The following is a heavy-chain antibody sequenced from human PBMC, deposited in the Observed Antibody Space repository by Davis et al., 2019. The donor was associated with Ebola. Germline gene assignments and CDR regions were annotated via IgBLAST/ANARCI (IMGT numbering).Heavy chain of an antibody. J-gene: IGHJ6*02. D-gene: IGHD3-3*01. CDR1: GYTFTSYY. V-gene: IGHV1-46*01. Sequence: AASVKVSCKASGYTFTSYYMHWVRQAPAQGLEWMGIINPSGGSTSYAQKFQGRVTMTTDTSTSTAYMELRSLRSEDTAVYYCARAVLRFLEWVYGMDVWGQGTTVTVSS. CDR2: INPSGGST. CDR3: ARAVLRFLEWVYGMDV.